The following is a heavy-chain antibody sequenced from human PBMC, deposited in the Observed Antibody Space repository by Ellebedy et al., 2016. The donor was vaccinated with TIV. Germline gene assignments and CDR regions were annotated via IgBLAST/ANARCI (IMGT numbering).Heavy chain of an antibody. J-gene: IGHJ4*02. Sequence: GESLKISCAASGFTFSTFWISWLRQAPGKGLEWVATTKKDGSEKYYVDSVKGRFTISRDNARNSLYLQMSSLRVEDMAVYYCARDGGSGSYWEGFDYWGQGTLVTVSS. CDR1: GFTFSTFW. V-gene: IGHV3-7*01. CDR3: ARDGGSGSYWEGFDY. D-gene: IGHD3-10*01. CDR2: TKKDGSEK.